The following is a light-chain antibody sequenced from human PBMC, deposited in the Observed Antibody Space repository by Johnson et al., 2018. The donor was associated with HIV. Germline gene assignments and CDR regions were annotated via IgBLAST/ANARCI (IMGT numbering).Light chain of an antibody. CDR2: ENN. Sequence: HSVLTQPPSVSAAPGQKVTISCSGSSSNIGNNYVSWYQQLPGTAPKVLIHENNKRPSGIPDRFSGSKSGTSATLGITGLQTGDEADYYCGTWDSSLSAHNYVFGTGTKVTVL. V-gene: IGLV1-51*02. CDR3: GTWDSSLSAHNYV. CDR1: SSNIGNNY. J-gene: IGLJ1*01.